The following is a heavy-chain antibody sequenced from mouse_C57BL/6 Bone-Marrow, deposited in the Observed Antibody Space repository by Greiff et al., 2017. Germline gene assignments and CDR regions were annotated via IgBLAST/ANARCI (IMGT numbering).Heavy chain of an antibody. CDR3: TGPFYYYGSSSFAY. Sequence: EVKLQESGAELVRPGASVKLSCTASGFNIKDDYMHWVKQRPEQGLEWIGWIDPENGDTEYASKFQGKATITADTSSNTAYLQLSSLTSEDTAVYYCTGPFYYYGSSSFAYWGQGTLVTVSA. J-gene: IGHJ3*01. CDR1: GFNIKDDY. CDR2: IDPENGDT. V-gene: IGHV14-4*01. D-gene: IGHD1-1*01.